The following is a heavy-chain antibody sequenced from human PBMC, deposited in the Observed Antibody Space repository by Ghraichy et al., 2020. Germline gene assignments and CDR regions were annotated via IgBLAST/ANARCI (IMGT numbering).Heavy chain of an antibody. CDR1: GFSVSTHY. CDR3: VRDLRASCMDV. D-gene: IGHD3-10*01. J-gene: IGHJ6*02. Sequence: GGSLRLSCAASGFSVSTHYMTWVRQSPAKGLEWISLIYSGGTSNYADSVKGRFTMSRDTYKNILYLQMNSLRTDDTAVYYCVRDLRASCMDVWGHGTTVTVSS. V-gene: IGHV3-53*05. CDR2: IYSGGTS.